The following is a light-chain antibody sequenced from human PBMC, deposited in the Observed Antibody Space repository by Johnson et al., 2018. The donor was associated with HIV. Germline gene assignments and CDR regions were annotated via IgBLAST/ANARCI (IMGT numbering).Light chain of an antibody. J-gene: IGLJ1*01. V-gene: IGLV1-51*02. CDR2: ENN. Sequence: QAVLTQPPSVSAAPGQTVTISCSGSSSNIGNNYVSWYQQLPGTAHKLLIYENNKRPSGLPDRFSGSKSGTSATLGITGLQTGDEADYYCGTWDTSLSAGVFGPGTKVSVL. CDR1: SSNIGNNY. CDR3: GTWDTSLSAGV.